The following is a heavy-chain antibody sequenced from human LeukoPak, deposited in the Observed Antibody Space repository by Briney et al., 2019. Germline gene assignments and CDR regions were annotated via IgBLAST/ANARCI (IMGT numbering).Heavy chain of an antibody. D-gene: IGHD6-19*01. CDR3: ARGHLDHSTVAGDYYYGMDV. CDR2: IYYSGST. V-gene: IGHV4-59*12. Sequence: PSETLSLTCTVSGGSISSYYWSWIRQPPGKGLEWIGYIYYSGSTNYNPSLKSRVTISVDTSKNQFSLKLSSVTAADTAVYYCARGHLDHSTVAGDYYYGMDVWGQGTTVTVSS. J-gene: IGHJ6*02. CDR1: GGSISSYY.